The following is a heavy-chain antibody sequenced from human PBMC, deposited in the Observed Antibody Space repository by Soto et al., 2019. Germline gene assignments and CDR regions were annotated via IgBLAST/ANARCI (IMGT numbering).Heavy chain of an antibody. D-gene: IGHD5-18*01. V-gene: IGHV4-30-4*01. CDR2: VSYSGTT. J-gene: IGHJ5*02. Sequence: QVQLQESGPGLVKPSQTLSLTCTVSGDSISSNNNYWSWIRQPPGEGLEWIGFVSYSGTTSYSPSLKGPVAISLDTSKNQFSLSLSSVTAADTAVYYCARGRGYSYGLDPWGQGTLVTVSS. CDR3: ARGRGYSYGLDP. CDR1: GDSISSNNNY.